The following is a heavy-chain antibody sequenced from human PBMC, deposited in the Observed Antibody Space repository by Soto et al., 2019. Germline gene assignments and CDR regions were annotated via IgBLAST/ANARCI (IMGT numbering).Heavy chain of an antibody. CDR2: ISSSSSYI. CDR1: GFTFSSYS. Sequence: GGSLRLSCAASGFTFSSYSMNWVRQAPGKGLEWVSSISSSSSYIYYADSRTGRFTISRDNAKNSLYLQMNSLRAEDTAVYLCACDDSSSDAFDIWGQGTMVTVSS. V-gene: IGHV3-21*01. CDR3: ACDDSSSDAFDI. D-gene: IGHD6-6*01. J-gene: IGHJ3*02.